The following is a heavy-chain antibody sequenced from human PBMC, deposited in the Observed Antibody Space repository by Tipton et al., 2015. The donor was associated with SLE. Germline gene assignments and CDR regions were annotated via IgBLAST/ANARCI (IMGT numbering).Heavy chain of an antibody. CDR2: IFYTGST. D-gene: IGHD5-12*01. V-gene: IGHV4-39*07. CDR3: ARRHYSGPFDS. Sequence: LRLSCTVSDGSIRSTNYYWGWIRQPPGKGLEWIGSIFYTGSTYYNPSLKSRVSFSIDTSKHQFSLKLNSVTAADTAVHYCARRHYSGPFDSWGQGTLVTVSS. J-gene: IGHJ4*02. CDR1: DGSIRSTNYY.